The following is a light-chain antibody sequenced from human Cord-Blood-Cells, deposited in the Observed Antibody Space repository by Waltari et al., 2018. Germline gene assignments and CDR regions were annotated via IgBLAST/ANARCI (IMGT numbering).Light chain of an antibody. CDR2: EVS. Sequence: QSALTQPASVPGSPGQSITISCTGTRSDVGSYKLVSWYQQQPGKAPKLMIYEVSKRPSGVSNRFSGSKSGNTASLTISGLQAEDEADYYCCSYAGSSTFVVFGGGTKLTVL. CDR3: CSYAGSSTFVV. V-gene: IGLV2-23*02. J-gene: IGLJ2*01. CDR1: RSDVGSYKL.